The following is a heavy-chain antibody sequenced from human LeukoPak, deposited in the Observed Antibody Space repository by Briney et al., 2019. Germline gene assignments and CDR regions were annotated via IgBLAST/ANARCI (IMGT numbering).Heavy chain of an antibody. CDR3: ARYYDFWSSIDY. J-gene: IGHJ4*02. Sequence: GGSLRLSCAAPGFSFSSHWMFRVRQAPGRGLEWVANIKQDGSEKYYVDSVKGRFTISRDNAKNSLYLQMNSLRAEDTAIYYCARYYDFWSSIDYWGQGTLVTVAS. D-gene: IGHD3-3*01. CDR1: GFSFSSHW. V-gene: IGHV3-7*05. CDR2: IKQDGSEK.